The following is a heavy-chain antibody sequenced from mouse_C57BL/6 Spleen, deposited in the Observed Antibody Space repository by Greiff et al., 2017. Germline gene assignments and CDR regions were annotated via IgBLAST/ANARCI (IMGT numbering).Heavy chain of an antibody. J-gene: IGHJ3*01. Sequence: QVQLQQPGAELVKPGASVKLSCKASGYTFTSYWMQWVKQRPGQGLEWIGEIDPSDSYTNYNQKFKGKATLTVDTSSSTAYMQLSSLTSEDSAVYYCAPYGYGFAYWGQGTLVTVSA. CDR3: APYGYGFAY. CDR1: GYTFTSYW. D-gene: IGHD2-2*01. V-gene: IGHV1-50*01. CDR2: IDPSDSYT.